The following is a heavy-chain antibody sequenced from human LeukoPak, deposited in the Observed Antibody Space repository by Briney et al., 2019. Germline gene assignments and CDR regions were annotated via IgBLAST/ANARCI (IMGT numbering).Heavy chain of an antibody. CDR3: ARDLSGVAT. CDR1: GFTFSTYW. J-gene: IGHJ5*02. D-gene: IGHD3-3*01. Sequence: GGSLRLSCAASGFTFSTYWMHWVRQAPGKGLVWVSCISFDGSDATYADSVKGRFTISRDNSKNTLYLQMNSLRAEDTAVYYCARDLSGVATWGQGTLVTVSS. CDR2: ISFDGSDA. V-gene: IGHV3-74*01.